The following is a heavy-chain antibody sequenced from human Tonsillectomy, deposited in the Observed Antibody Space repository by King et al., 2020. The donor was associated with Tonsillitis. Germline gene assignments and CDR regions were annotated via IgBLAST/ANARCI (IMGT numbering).Heavy chain of an antibody. Sequence: TLKESGPTLVKPTQTLTLTCTFSGFSLSTSGVGVGWIRQPPVKALEWLALIYWNDDKRYSPSLKSRLTITTDTSKNQVVLTMTNMDPVDTATYYCAHKGIVGATLYYFDYWGQGTLVTVSS. J-gene: IGHJ4*02. CDR1: GFSLSTSGVG. CDR3: AHKGIVGATLYYFDY. CDR2: IYWNDDK. D-gene: IGHD1-26*01. V-gene: IGHV2-5*01.